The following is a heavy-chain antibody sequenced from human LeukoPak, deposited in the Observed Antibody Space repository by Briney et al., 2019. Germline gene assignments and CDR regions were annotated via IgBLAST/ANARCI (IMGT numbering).Heavy chain of an antibody. Sequence: GGSLRLSCAASGFTFSSYSMNWVCQAPGKGLEWVSYISSSSSTIYYADSVKGRFTISRDNAKNSLYLQMNSLRDEDTAVYYCARLYYYDSSGYYYWGQGTLVTVSS. CDR1: GFTFSSYS. V-gene: IGHV3-48*02. D-gene: IGHD3-22*01. CDR3: ARLYYYDSSGYYY. CDR2: ISSSSSTI. J-gene: IGHJ4*02.